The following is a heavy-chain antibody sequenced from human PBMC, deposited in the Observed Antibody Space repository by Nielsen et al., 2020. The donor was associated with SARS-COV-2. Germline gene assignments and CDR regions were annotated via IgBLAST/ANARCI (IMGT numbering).Heavy chain of an antibody. CDR1: GYTLTELS. J-gene: IGHJ5*02. CDR3: ATGSIAARRGWFDP. CDR2: FDPEDGET. V-gene: IGHV1-24*01. D-gene: IGHD6-6*01. Sequence: ASVKVSCKVSGYTLTELSMHWVRQAPGKGLEWMGGFDPEDGETIYAQKFQGRVTMTEDTSTDTAYMELSSLRSEDTAVYYCATGSIAARRGWFDPWGQGTLVTVSS.